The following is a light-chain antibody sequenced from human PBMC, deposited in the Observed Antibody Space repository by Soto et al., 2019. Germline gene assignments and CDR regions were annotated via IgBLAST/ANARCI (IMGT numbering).Light chain of an antibody. V-gene: IGKV3-20*01. J-gene: IGKJ2*01. CDR2: GAS. CDR1: QSVSSSY. Sequence: EIVLTQSPGTLSLSPGERATLSCRASQSVSSSYLAWYQQKPGQAPRLLIDGASSRATGIPDRFSGSESGTDFTLTIRRLEPEDFAVYYCQQYGSSPPMYTCGQGTKLEIK. CDR3: QQYGSSPPMYT.